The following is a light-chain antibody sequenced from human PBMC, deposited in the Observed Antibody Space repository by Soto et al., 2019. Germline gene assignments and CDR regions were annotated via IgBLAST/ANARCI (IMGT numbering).Light chain of an antibody. CDR2: DVT. CDR1: STDIGTYSR. CDR3: CSYTRGNTYV. Sequence: QSVLTQPASVSGSPGQSITISCTGTSTDIGTYSRVSWYLQYPGKAPKLMIYDVTKRPSGVSNRFSGSRSGSTASLTISGLQAEDEANYYCCSYTRGNTYVFGTGTKLTVL. J-gene: IGLJ1*01. V-gene: IGLV2-23*02.